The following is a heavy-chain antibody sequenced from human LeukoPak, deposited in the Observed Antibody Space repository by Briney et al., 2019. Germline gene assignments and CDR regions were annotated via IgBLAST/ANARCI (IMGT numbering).Heavy chain of an antibody. J-gene: IGHJ3*02. V-gene: IGHV3-20*04. CDR3: AKDLSQEPYAFDI. CDR1: GFVFADYG. Sequence: GGSLRLSCATSGFVFADYGMNWIRLIPGKGLEWVSGINWNGGITHYADSVKGRFTISRDNAKISLYLQMTSLRAEDTAVYYCAKDLSQEPYAFDIWGQGTMVTVSS. CDR2: INWNGGIT. D-gene: IGHD1-14*01.